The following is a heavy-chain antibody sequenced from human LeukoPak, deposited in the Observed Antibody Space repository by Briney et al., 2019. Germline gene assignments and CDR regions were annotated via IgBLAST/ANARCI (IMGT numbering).Heavy chain of an antibody. CDR1: GGSIYSYY. D-gene: IGHD2-15*01. V-gene: IGHV4-59*08. J-gene: IGHJ5*02. CDR3: VRREGYSSSPLGS. Sequence: PSETLSLTCTVSGGSIYSYYWTWIRQPPGKGLERIGYIHSSGSIHYNPSVRSRVTMSLDTSKNQFSFNLTSVTAADTAVYYCVRREGYSSSPLGSWGQGTLVTVSS. CDR2: IHSSGSI.